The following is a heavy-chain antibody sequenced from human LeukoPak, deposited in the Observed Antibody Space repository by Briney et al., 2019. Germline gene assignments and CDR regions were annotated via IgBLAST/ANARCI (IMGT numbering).Heavy chain of an antibody. J-gene: IGHJ4*02. CDR3: ARAEFSSSWFHFDH. CDR1: GFSFSYYV. CDR2: ISYDGSNR. D-gene: IGHD6-13*01. Sequence: RRSLRLSCAASGFSFSYYVMHWVRQAPGKGLEWVAGISYDGSNRYFADSVKGRFTISRDNSKNTLYLQMNSLRAEDTAVYFCARAEFSSSWFHFDHWGQGTLVTVSS. V-gene: IGHV3-30*04.